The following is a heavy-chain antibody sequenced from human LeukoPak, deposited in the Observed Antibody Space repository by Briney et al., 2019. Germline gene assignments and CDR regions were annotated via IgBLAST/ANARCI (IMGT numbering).Heavy chain of an antibody. V-gene: IGHV3-30*18. Sequence: GGSLRLSCAASGFTFSSYGMHWVRQAPGKGLEWVAVISYDGSNKYYADSVKGRFTISRDNSKNTLYLQMNSLRAEDTAVYYCAKGSAANYYDSSGYDYWGQGTLVTVSS. CDR3: AKGSAANYYDSSGYDY. CDR1: GFTFSSYG. D-gene: IGHD3-22*01. CDR2: ISYDGSNK. J-gene: IGHJ4*02.